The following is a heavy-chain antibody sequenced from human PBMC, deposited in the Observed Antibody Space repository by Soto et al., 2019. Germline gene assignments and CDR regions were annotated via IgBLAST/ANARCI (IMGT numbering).Heavy chain of an antibody. CDR2: INAGNGNT. V-gene: IGHV1-3*01. D-gene: IGHD3-3*01. Sequence: ASVKVSCKASGYTFTSYAMHWVRQAPGQRLEWMGWINAGNGNTKYSQKFQGRVTITRDTSASTAYMELSSLRSEDTAVYYCARDLVEVLRFLEWSYDAFDIWGQGTMVTVSS. CDR3: ARDLVEVLRFLEWSYDAFDI. CDR1: GYTFTSYA. J-gene: IGHJ3*02.